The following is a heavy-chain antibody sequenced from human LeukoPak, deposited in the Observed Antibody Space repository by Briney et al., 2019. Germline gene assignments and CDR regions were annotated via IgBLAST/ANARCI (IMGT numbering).Heavy chain of an antibody. V-gene: IGHV3-74*01. D-gene: IGHD4-17*01. CDR3: ARGYGDYVDY. CDR1: GFTFSRYW. J-gene: IGHJ4*02. CDR2: INYDESNT. Sequence: GGSLRLSCAASGFTFSRYWMHWVRQVSGKGLVWVSRINYDESNTSYADSVKGRFTISRDNAKNTVYLQMNSLRAEDTAVYYCARGYGDYVDYWGQGTLVTVSS.